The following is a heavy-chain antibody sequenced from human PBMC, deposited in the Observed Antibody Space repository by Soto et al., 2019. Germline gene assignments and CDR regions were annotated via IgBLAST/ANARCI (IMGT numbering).Heavy chain of an antibody. D-gene: IGHD3-3*01. CDR2: IYYSGST. Sequence: SETLSLTCTVSGGSISSSSYYWGWIRQPPGKGLEWIGSIYYSGSTYYNPSLKSRVTISVDTSKNQFSLKLSSVTAADTAVYYCARDDFWSGSPLGAVWGKGTTVTVSS. J-gene: IGHJ6*04. V-gene: IGHV4-39*01. CDR3: ARDDFWSGSPLGAV. CDR1: GGSISSSSYY.